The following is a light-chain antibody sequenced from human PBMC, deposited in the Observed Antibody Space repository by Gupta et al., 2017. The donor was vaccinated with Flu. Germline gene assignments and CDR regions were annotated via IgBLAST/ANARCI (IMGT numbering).Light chain of an antibody. CDR3: AAWDDSLNGHLV. Sequence: QSVLTQPPSASGTPGPRVTITCSGSSSNIGTNTVNWYQQLPGTAPKLLIYTNNQRPSGVPDRFSGSKSGTSASLAISGLQSEDEANYYCAAWDDSLNGHLVFGGGTRLTVV. CDR1: SSNIGTNT. V-gene: IGLV1-44*01. CDR2: TNN. J-gene: IGLJ2*01.